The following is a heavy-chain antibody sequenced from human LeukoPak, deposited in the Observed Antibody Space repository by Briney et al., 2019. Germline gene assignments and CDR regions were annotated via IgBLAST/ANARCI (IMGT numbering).Heavy chain of an antibody. CDR2: ISAYNGNT. D-gene: IGHD1-26*01. J-gene: IGHJ4*02. CDR3: ARGSVGATREDY. CDR1: GGTFSSYG. Sequence: ASVKVSCKASGGTFSSYGISWVRPAPGQGLEWMGWISAYNGNTNYAQKLQGRVTMTTDTSTSTAYMELRSLRSDDTTVYYCARGSVGATREDYWGQGTLVTVSS. V-gene: IGHV1-18*01.